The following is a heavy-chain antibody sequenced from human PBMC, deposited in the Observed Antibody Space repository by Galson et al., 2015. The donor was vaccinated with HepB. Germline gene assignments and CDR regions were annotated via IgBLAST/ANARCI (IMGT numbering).Heavy chain of an antibody. CDR1: GFIFSSYA. CDR3: ARANGGWTAAFH. Sequence: LRLSCAASGFIFSSYALHWVRQAPGKGLEWVAVISYDGSNKYHADSVKGRFTISRDNSKNTLYLQTSSLRADDTAIYYCARANGGWTAAFHWGQGTLVTVSS. D-gene: IGHD7-27*01. J-gene: IGHJ4*02. CDR2: ISYDGSNK. V-gene: IGHV3-30-3*01.